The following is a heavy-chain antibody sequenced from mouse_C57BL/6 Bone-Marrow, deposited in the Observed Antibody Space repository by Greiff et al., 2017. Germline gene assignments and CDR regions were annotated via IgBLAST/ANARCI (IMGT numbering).Heavy chain of an antibody. D-gene: IGHD1-1*01. J-gene: IGHJ3*01. CDR3: ARSASTTVVEEAAWFAY. V-gene: IGHV1-72*01. CDR1: GYTFTSYW. Sequence: QVQLQQPGAELVKPGASVKLSCKASGYTFTSYWMHWVKQRPGRGLEWIGRIDPNSGGTKYNEKFKSKATLTVDKPSSTAYMQLSSLTSEDSAVYYCARSASTTVVEEAAWFAYWGQGTLVTVSA. CDR2: IDPNSGGT.